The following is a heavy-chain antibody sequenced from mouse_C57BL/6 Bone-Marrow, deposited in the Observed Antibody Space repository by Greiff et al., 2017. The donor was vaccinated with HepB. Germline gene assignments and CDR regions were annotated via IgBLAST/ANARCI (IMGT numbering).Heavy chain of an antibody. J-gene: IGHJ3*01. V-gene: IGHV1-63*01. CDR3: ARRGAYYSNFAY. CDR2: IYPGGGYT. CDR1: GYTFTNYW. Sequence: VQLQESGAELVRPGTSVKMSCKASGYTFTNYWIGWAKQRPGHGLEWIGDIYPGGGYTNYNEKFKGKATLTADKSSSTAYMQFSSLTSEDSAIYYCARRGAYYSNFAYWGQGTLVTVSA. D-gene: IGHD2-5*01.